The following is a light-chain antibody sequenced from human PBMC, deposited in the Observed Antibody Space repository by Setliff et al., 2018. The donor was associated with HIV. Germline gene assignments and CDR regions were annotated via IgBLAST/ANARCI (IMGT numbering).Light chain of an antibody. CDR2: EVT. V-gene: IGLV2-23*02. J-gene: IGLJ1*01. CDR3: CSYARGRTYV. Sequence: QSALTQSASVSRSPGQSITISCTGTNSDVGNYNLVSWYQHHPDKAPKLIIYEVTKRPSGVSNRFSGSKSGSTAALTISGLQAEDEGDYYCCSYARGRTYVFGTGTKVTVL. CDR1: NSDVGNYNL.